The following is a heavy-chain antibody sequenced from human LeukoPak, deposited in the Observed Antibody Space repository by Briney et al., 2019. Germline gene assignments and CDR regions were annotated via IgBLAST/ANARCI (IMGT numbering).Heavy chain of an antibody. J-gene: IGHJ6*03. CDR1: GYTFTGYY. CDR3: ARLPSTIFGVVITSYYYYMDV. V-gene: IGHV1-18*04. D-gene: IGHD3-3*01. CDR2: SSAYNGNT. Sequence: GASVKVSCKASGYTFTGYYMHWVRQAPGQGLEWMGWSSAYNGNTNYAQKLQGRVTMTTDTSTSTAYMELRSLRSDDTAVYYCARLPSTIFGVVITSYYYYMDVWGKGTTVTVSS.